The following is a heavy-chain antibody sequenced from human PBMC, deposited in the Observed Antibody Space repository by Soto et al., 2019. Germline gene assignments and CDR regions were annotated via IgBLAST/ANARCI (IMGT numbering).Heavy chain of an antibody. CDR2: IYYSGST. J-gene: IGHJ4*02. CDR3: ARVPADGSYLDY. D-gene: IGHD6-13*01. Sequence: SETLSLTCTVSGGSISSYYWSWIRQPPGKGLEWIGYIYYSGSTNYNPSLKSRVTISVDTSKNQFSLKLSSVTAADTAVYYCARVPADGSYLDYWGQGTLVTVSS. V-gene: IGHV4-59*08. CDR1: GGSISSYY.